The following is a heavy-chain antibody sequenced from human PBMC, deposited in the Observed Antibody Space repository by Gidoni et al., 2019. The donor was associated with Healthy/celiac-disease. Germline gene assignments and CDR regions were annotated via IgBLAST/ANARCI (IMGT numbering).Heavy chain of an antibody. V-gene: IGHV4-31*03. CDR3: ARGLEGVVVPAAIWFDP. D-gene: IGHD2-2*01. J-gene: IGHJ5*02. CDR1: GGSISSVGYY. Sequence: QVQLPESGPGLVKPSQTLSLTCTVSGGSISSVGYYWSWIRQHPGKGLEWIGYIYYSGSTYYNPSRKSRVTISVDTSKNQFSLKLSSVTAADTAVYYCARGLEGVVVPAAIWFDPWGQGTLVTVSS. CDR2: IYYSGST.